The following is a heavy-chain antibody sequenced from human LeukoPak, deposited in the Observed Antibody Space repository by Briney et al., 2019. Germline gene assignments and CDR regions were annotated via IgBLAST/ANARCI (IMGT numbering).Heavy chain of an antibody. V-gene: IGHV4-34*01. CDR2: INHSGST. D-gene: IGHD5-12*01. J-gene: IGHJ4*02. CDR1: GGSFSGYY. Sequence: PSGTLSLTCAVYGGSFSGYYWSWIRQPPGKGLEWIGEINHSGSTNYNPSLKSRVTISVDKSKNQFSLKLSSVTAADTAVYYCASGYSGYVWRHWGQGTLVTVSS. CDR3: ASGYSGYVWRH.